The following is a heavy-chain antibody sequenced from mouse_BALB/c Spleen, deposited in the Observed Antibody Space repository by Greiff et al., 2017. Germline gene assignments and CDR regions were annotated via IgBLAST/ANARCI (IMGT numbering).Heavy chain of an antibody. CDR2: ISYSGNT. J-gene: IGHJ4*01. CDR3: ARYIYYGSSYYAMDY. Sequence: EVKLQQSGPGLVKPSQSLSLTCTVTGYSITSDYAWNWIRQFPGNKLEWMGYISYSGNTSYNPSLKSRISITRDTSKNQFFLQLNSVTTEDTATYYCARYIYYGSSYYAMDYWGQGTSVTVSS. D-gene: IGHD1-1*01. CDR1: GYSITSDYA. V-gene: IGHV3-2*02.